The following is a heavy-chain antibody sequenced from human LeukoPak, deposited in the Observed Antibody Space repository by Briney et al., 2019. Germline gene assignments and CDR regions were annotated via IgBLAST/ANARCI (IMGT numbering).Heavy chain of an antibody. Sequence: GASVKVSCKASGYSFTGYYMHWVRQAPGQGLEWMGWINPNSGDTNYAQQFQGRVTMTRDTSISTAYMELSSLRSEDTAVYYCARGVAGSIYYFDYWGQGTLVTVSS. CDR3: ARGVAGSIYYFDY. J-gene: IGHJ4*02. V-gene: IGHV1-2*02. CDR1: GYSFTGYY. CDR2: INPNSGDT. D-gene: IGHD6-19*01.